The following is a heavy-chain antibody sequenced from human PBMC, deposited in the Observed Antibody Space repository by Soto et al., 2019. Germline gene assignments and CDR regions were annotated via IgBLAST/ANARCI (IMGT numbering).Heavy chain of an antibody. J-gene: IGHJ4*02. V-gene: IGHV1-18*01. CDR1: GYIFTNYG. D-gene: IGHD6-13*01. CDR2: ISGYNGYP. CDR3: ARASAGALYDF. Sequence: QVQLVQSGGEVRKPGASVNVSCKTSGYIFTNYGVAWVRQAPAQGLELVAWISGYNGYPKYTQKFQGRVTVTTDTSTRTGYMELRNLRSDDTAVYYCARASAGALYDFWGQGNLVTVSS.